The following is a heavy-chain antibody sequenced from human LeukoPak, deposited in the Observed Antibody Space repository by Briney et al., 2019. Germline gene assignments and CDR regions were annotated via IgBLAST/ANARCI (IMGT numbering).Heavy chain of an antibody. Sequence: SETLSLTCTVSSYSINSGYYWGWIRQPPGKGLEWIGSIYHSGSTYYNPSLKSRVTISVDTSKNQFSLKLRFVTAADTAVYYCARTVVLTYYFDFWGHGTLVTVSS. V-gene: IGHV4-38-2*02. D-gene: IGHD4/OR15-4a*01. CDR2: IYHSGST. CDR1: SYSINSGYY. J-gene: IGHJ4*01. CDR3: ARTVVLTYYFDF.